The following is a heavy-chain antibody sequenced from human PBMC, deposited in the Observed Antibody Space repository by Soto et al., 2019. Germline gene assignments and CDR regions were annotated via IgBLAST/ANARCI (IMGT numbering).Heavy chain of an antibody. CDR1: GTSISSYY. CDR2: IHYSGTT. J-gene: IGHJ4*02. Sequence: SETLSLTCTVSGTSISSYYWSWIRQPPGKGLEWIANIHYSGTTNCNPSLASRVTLSVDTSKNQFSLKMTSVTAADRAMYFCARYNSYAIDYWGRGTLVTVSS. V-gene: IGHV4-59*01. CDR3: ARYNSYAIDY. D-gene: IGHD2-8*01.